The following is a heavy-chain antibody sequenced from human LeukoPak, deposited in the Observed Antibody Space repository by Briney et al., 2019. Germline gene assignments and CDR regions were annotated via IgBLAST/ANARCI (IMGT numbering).Heavy chain of an antibody. CDR2: ISTSGSSI. Sequence: PGGFLRLSCAASGFTFSTYEINWVRQAPGKWLEWLSHISTSGSSIHYADSVKGRFTISRDNAKNSLYLQMNSLRVEDTAVYYCARDATTELGTVYMDVWGKGTTVTISS. V-gene: IGHV3-48*03. J-gene: IGHJ6*03. D-gene: IGHD4-17*01. CDR3: ARDATTELGTVYMDV. CDR1: GFTFSTYE.